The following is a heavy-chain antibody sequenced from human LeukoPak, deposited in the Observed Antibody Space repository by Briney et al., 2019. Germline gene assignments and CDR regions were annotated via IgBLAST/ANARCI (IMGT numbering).Heavy chain of an antibody. D-gene: IGHD2-8*02. Sequence: SETLSLTCTVSGDLISPYYWSWIRQPAGKELEWIGRIYPSGSTNYNPSLKSRLTMSIHTSKNQFSLNLTSVTAADTAVYFCARGPLSTGYFDFWGQGALVTVSS. CDR1: GDLISPYY. CDR2: IYPSGST. J-gene: IGHJ4*02. CDR3: ARGPLSTGYFDF. V-gene: IGHV4-4*07.